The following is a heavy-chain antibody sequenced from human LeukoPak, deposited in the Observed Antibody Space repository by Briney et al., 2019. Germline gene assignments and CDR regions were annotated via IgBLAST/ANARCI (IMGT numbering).Heavy chain of an antibody. Sequence: SETLSLTCTVAGGSISSYYWSWIRQPPGKGLEWLGFIYYIGSPNYHPSLKSRVTISVDTTKNQFSLKLSSVTAADTAVYYCARHQYSSGLNWFDPWGQGTLVTVSS. CDR3: ARHQYSSGLNWFDP. V-gene: IGHV4-59*08. CDR1: GGSISSYY. D-gene: IGHD6-19*01. J-gene: IGHJ5*02. CDR2: IYYIGSP.